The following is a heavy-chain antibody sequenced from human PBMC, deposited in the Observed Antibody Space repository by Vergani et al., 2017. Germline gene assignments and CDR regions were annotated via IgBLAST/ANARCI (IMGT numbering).Heavy chain of an antibody. CDR3: ARGDIVVIVAAIGWYFDL. J-gene: IGHJ2*01. V-gene: IGHV1-2*02. D-gene: IGHD2-2*01. CDR2: INPNSGDT. CDR1: GYTFTGYY. Sequence: QVQPVQFGAEVKKPGASVKVSCKASGYTFTGYYMHWVPQAPGQGLEWMGWINPNSGDTNFAQKFQGRVTLTRYTYSSTAYMELRRLRYDDTAVYFCARGDIVVIVAAIGWYFDLWGRGTLVTVSA.